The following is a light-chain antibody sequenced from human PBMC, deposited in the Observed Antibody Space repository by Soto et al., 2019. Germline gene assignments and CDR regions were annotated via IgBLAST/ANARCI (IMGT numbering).Light chain of an antibody. J-gene: IGKJ4*01. CDR1: QSLSIN. Sequence: EIVLTQSPSTLSLSPGERATLSCRATQSLSINLAWYQQKPGQTPRLLIYDTSNRTTGLPARFSGSGSGTDITPTISSLAHEVFTFYYHQAHTDGLTFGGGTKVEIK. V-gene: IGKV3-11*01. CDR2: DTS. CDR3: QAHTDGLT.